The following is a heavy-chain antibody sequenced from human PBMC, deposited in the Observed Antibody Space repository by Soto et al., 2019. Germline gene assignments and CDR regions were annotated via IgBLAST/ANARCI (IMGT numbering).Heavy chain of an antibody. CDR1: GFTVSINY. Sequence: GGSLRLSCAASGFTVSINYMSWVRQAPGKGLEWVSVIYSGGSTYYADSVKGRFTISRDNSKNTLYLQMNSLRAEDTAVYYCARARGYYGSGSYYIPHYYYYMDVWGKGTTVTVSS. V-gene: IGHV3-66*01. D-gene: IGHD3-10*01. CDR2: IYSGGST. CDR3: ARARGYYGSGSYYIPHYYYYMDV. J-gene: IGHJ6*03.